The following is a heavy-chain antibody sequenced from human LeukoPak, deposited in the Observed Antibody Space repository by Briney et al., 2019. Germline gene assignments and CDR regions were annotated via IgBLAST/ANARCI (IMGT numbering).Heavy chain of an antibody. CDR1: GGSFSGYY. Sequence: PSETLSLTCAVYGGSFSGYYWSWIRQPPGKGLEWIGEIDHSGSTNYNPSLKSRVTISVDTSKNQFSLKLSSVTAADTAVYYCARGPPVRQWLVRGNAFDIWGQGTMVTVSS. J-gene: IGHJ3*02. CDR2: IDHSGST. D-gene: IGHD6-19*01. V-gene: IGHV4-34*01. CDR3: ARGPPVRQWLVRGNAFDI.